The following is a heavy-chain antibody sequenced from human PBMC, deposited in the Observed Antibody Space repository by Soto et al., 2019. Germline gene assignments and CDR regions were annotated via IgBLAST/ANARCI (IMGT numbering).Heavy chain of an antibody. CDR3: ARDQFLHYGGNSLGY. V-gene: IGHV3-7*05. D-gene: IGHD4-17*01. J-gene: IGHJ4*02. CDR1: GFTFSTYW. Sequence: GGSLILSCAASGFTFSTYWMSWVRQAPGKGLEWVANIKQDGSEIYYVDSVKGRFTISRDNAKNSLYLQMNSLRAEDTALYYCARDQFLHYGGNSLGYWGQGALVTVSS. CDR2: IKQDGSEI.